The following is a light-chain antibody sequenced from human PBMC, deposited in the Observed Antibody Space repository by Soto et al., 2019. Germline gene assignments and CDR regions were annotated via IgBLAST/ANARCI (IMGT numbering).Light chain of an antibody. CDR1: PSVANF. Sequence: IVLIQSPATLSLSPGERATLSCRASPSVANFVAWYQQKPGQAPRLLIYGAFNRATGIPARFSGSGSGTDFTLTIGSLEPEDAAVYYCQQRNVWPPVTFGQGTRLEIK. CDR3: QQRNVWPPVT. J-gene: IGKJ5*01. V-gene: IGKV3-11*01. CDR2: GAF.